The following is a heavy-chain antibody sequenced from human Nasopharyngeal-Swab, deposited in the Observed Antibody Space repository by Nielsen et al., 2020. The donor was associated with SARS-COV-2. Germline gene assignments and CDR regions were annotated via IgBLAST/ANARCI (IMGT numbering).Heavy chain of an antibody. J-gene: IGHJ6*02. CDR3: ARLYCGGDCSYYYYYGMDV. V-gene: IGHV1-18*01. D-gene: IGHD2-21*02. Sequence: ASVKVSCKASGYTFTSYDISWVRQAPGQGLEWTGWISAYNGNTNYAQKLQGRVTMTTDTSTSTAYMELRSLRSDDTAVYYCARLYCGGDCSYYYYYGMDVWGQGTTVTVSS. CDR2: ISAYNGNT. CDR1: GYTFTSYD.